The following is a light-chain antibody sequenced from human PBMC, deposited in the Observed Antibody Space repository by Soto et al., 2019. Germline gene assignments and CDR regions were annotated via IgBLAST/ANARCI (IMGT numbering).Light chain of an antibody. CDR1: TSDVGGYNY. CDR2: DVS. J-gene: IGLJ2*01. V-gene: IGLV2-14*01. CDR3: SSYTSNSILVV. Sequence: QSALTQPASVSGSPGQSITISCTGTTSDVGGYNYVSWYQQQPGKAPKLMVYDVSSRPSGVSNRFSGSKSGNTASLTISGLEPEDEADYYCSSYTSNSILVVFGGGTKVTVL.